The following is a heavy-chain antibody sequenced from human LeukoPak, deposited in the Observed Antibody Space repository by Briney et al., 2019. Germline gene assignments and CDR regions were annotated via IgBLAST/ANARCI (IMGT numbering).Heavy chain of an antibody. CDR1: GYTFTGYY. D-gene: IGHD6-13*01. CDR3: ARDMRGSSWYYYYYGMDV. V-gene: IGHV1-2*02. J-gene: IGHJ6*02. CDR2: INPNSGGT. Sequence: ASVKVSCKASGYTFTGYYMHWVRQAPGQGLEWMGWINPNSGGTNYAQKFQGRVTMTRDTSISTAYMELSRLRSDDTAVYCCARDMRGSSWYYYYYGMDVWGQGTTVTVSS.